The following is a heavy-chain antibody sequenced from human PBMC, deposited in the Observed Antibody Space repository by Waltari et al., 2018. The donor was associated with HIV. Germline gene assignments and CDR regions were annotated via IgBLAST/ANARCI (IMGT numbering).Heavy chain of an antibody. V-gene: IGHV4-34*01. J-gene: IGHJ6*01. Sequence: QVHLEQWGTGLLRPAETLSLTCAVYGGSFSGSYWSWIRQPPGWGLEWIGEVNHVGRTNYSPSLKGRVTVSVDTSKNQFSLTMRSVTAADTAVYYCARDSAPGLAVDDDDGEFFYYGLDVWGQGTTVTVSS. D-gene: IGHD6-19*01. CDR3: ARDSAPGLAVDDDDGEFFYYGLDV. CDR1: GGSFSGSY. CDR2: VNHVGRT.